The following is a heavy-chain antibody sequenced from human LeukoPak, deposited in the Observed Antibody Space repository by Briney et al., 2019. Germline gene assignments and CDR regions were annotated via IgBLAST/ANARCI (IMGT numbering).Heavy chain of an antibody. D-gene: IGHD4-17*01. CDR2: ISGSGGST. J-gene: IGHJ6*03. V-gene: IGHV3-23*01. CDR1: GFTFSSYG. CDR3: ARRYYGDYYYYYYYMDV. Sequence: PGGSLRLSCAASGFTFSSYGMSWVRQAPGKGLEWVSAISGSGGSTYYADSVKGRFTISRDNAKNSLYLQMNSLRAEDTAVYYCARRYYGDYYYYYYYMDVWGKGTTVTVSS.